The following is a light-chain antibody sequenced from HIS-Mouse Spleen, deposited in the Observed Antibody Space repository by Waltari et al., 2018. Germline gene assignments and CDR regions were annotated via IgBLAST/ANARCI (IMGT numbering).Light chain of an antibody. CDR1: QSISSY. CDR2: AAS. CDR3: QQSYSTPFT. J-gene: IGKJ3*01. V-gene: IGKV1-39*01. Sequence: DIQMTQSPSSLSASVGDRVTITCRASQSISSYLHWYQQKPGEAPKLLIYAASSLQSGVPSRFSGSGSGTDFTLTISSLQPEDFATYYCQQSYSTPFTFGPGTKVDIK.